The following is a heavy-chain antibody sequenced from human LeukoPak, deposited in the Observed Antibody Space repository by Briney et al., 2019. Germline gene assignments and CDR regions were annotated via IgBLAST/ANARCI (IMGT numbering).Heavy chain of an antibody. CDR1: GGSFSGYY. D-gene: IGHD1-26*01. V-gene: IGHV4-34*01. J-gene: IGHJ4*02. CDR3: ARGSGFDRGSYFDY. Sequence: SETLSLTCAVYGGSFSGYYWSWIRQPPGKGLEWIGEINHSGSTNYNPSLKSRVTISVDTSKNQFSLKLSSVTAADTAVYYCARGSGFDRGSYFDYWGQGTLVTVSS. CDR2: INHSGST.